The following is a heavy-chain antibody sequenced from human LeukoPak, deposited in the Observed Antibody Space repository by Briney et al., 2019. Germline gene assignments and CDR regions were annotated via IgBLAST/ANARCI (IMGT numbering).Heavy chain of an antibody. CDR2: VDPEDGES. V-gene: IGHV1-69-2*01. Sequence: VKVSCKLSGYSFTHYYLHLLKQAPGNGLEWIGLVDPEDGESIYAEQFQGRVTITADTYTDTDYIDLSSQISDDPSVYYLATDTTISGIANYWGQGTLVTVSS. CDR3: ATDTTISGIANY. J-gene: IGHJ4*02. D-gene: IGHD6-13*01. CDR1: GYSFTHYY.